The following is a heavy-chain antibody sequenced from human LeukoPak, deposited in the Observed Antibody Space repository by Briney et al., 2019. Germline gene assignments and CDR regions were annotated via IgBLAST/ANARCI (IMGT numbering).Heavy chain of an antibody. CDR1: GGIFSSYA. J-gene: IGHJ4*02. CDR2: IIPILGIA. V-gene: IGHV1-69*04. Sequence: ASVKVSCKASGGIFSSYASSWVRQAPGQEREWMGRIIPILGIANYAQKFQGRVTITADKSTSTAYMELSSLRSEDTAVYYCARSVGATSLDYWGQGTLVTVSS. CDR3: ARSVGATSLDY. D-gene: IGHD1-26*01.